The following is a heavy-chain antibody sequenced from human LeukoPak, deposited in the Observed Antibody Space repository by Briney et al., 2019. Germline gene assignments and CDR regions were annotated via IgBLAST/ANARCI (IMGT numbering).Heavy chain of an antibody. CDR3: AREGLPYSGDH. Sequence: PGGSLRLSCAASGFSFSTYWMRRARQTPGKGLEWVANIKGDGSEINYVDSVKGRFTISRDNAKNSLSLQMNSLTADDTGVYYCAREGLPYSGDHWGQGTLVTVSS. D-gene: IGHD4-11*01. CDR1: GFSFSTYW. CDR2: IKGDGSEI. V-gene: IGHV3-7*01. J-gene: IGHJ4*02.